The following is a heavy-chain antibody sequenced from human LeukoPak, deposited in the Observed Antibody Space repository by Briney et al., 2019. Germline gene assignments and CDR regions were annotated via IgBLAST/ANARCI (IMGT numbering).Heavy chain of an antibody. Sequence: GGSLRLSCAASGFTFSTYAMTWVRQAPGKGLEWVSLISGTGGSTYYADSVKGRFTISRDNSKNTLYLQMNSLRAEDTAVYYCAREFDGGSYLSVGDAFDIWGQGTMVIVSS. D-gene: IGHD1-26*01. CDR3: AREFDGGSYLSVGDAFDI. V-gene: IGHV3-23*01. CDR1: GFTFSTYA. J-gene: IGHJ3*02. CDR2: ISGTGGST.